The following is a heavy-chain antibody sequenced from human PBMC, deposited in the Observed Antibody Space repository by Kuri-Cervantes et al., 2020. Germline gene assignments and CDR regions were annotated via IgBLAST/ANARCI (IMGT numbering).Heavy chain of an antibody. D-gene: IGHD1-26*01. CDR1: GFTFSSYS. CDR3: ARGYGSYAPFDY. Sequence: LSLTCAASGFTFSSYSMNWFRQAPGTGLEWVSSISSSSSYIYYADSVKGRFTISRDNAKNSLYLQMNSLRAEDTAVYYCARGYGSYAPFDYWGQGTLVTVSS. V-gene: IGHV3-21*01. CDR2: ISSSSSYI. J-gene: IGHJ4*02.